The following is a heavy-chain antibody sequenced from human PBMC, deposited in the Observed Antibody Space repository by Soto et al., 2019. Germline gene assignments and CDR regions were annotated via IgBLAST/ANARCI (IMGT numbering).Heavy chain of an antibody. V-gene: IGHV3-48*02. Sequence: XXSLRLYFAASGFTFSSYVIHWVRQAPGKGLEWVSYISISSSTRYYADSVRGRFTISRDNAKNSLYLQMNSLRDEDTAVYYCARGGGFFDYWGQGTLVTVSS. J-gene: IGHJ4*02. CDR1: GFTFSSYV. CDR3: ARGGGFFDY. CDR2: ISISSSTR. D-gene: IGHD3-10*01.